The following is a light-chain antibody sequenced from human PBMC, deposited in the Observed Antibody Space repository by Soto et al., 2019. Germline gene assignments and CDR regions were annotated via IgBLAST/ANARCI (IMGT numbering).Light chain of an antibody. CDR2: EVT. CDR3: SSYAGSNNFVV. J-gene: IGLJ2*01. CDR1: SSDVGTYNY. Sequence: QSALTQPPSASGSLGQSVTISCTGSSSDVGTYNYVSWYQQYPGKAPKLMIYEVTKRPSGVPDRFSGSKSGNTAFLTVSGLQADDEADYYCSSYAGSNNFVVFGGGTKVTVL. V-gene: IGLV2-8*01.